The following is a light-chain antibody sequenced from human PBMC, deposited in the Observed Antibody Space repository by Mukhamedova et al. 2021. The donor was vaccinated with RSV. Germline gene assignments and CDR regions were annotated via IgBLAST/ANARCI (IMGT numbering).Light chain of an antibody. CDR1: NSNIGGFNY. V-gene: IGLV2-14*01. J-gene: IGLJ2*01. CDR3: CSYSNMGSLDRL. CDR2: EVN. Sequence: TISCTGSNSNIGGFNYVSWFQQHPGKVPRLLIYEVNRRPSGVSHRFSGSKSANTASLTISGLQADDEAEYYCCSYSNMGSLDRLFG.